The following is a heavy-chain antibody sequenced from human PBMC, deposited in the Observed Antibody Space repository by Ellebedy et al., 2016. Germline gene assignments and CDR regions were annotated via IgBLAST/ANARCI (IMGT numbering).Heavy chain of an antibody. V-gene: IGHV3-23*01. J-gene: IGHJ4*02. Sequence: GGSLRLXXAVSGFPFSKFLMSWVRQAPGGGLEWISTISGDGDTTFSADSVKGRFTISRDNSRYTLYLQMDSLTAADTAVYYCYYGHYSASWGQGTLVTVSS. CDR2: ISGDGDTT. CDR3: YYGHYSAS. D-gene: IGHD4-17*01. CDR1: GFPFSKFL.